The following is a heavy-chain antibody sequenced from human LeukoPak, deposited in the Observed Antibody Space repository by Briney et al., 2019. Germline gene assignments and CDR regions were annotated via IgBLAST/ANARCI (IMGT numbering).Heavy chain of an antibody. D-gene: IGHD4-17*01. V-gene: IGHV3-11*01. CDR3: ARAADGDLYYFDY. CDR1: GFTFSDYY. Sequence: GGSLRLSCAASGFTFSDYYMSWIRQAPGKGLEWVSYISSSGSTIYSADSVKGRFTISRDNAKNSLYLQMNSLRAEDTAVYYCARAADGDLYYFDYWGQGTLVTVSS. CDR2: ISSSGSTI. J-gene: IGHJ4*02.